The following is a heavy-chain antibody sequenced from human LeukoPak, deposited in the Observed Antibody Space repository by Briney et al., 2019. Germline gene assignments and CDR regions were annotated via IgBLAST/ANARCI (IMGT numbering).Heavy chain of an antibody. D-gene: IGHD1-26*01. CDR1: GYTFTNYD. CDR3: ARGWGAIDY. V-gene: IGHV1-8*01. CDR2: MNPKSGNT. J-gene: IGHJ4*02. Sequence: ASVKVSCKPSGYTFTNYDINWVRQAPGQGLEWMGWMNPKSGNTGSAQRFQGRVTMTRDTSISTAYMELSSLRSEDTAVYYCARGWGAIDYWGQGTLVTVSS.